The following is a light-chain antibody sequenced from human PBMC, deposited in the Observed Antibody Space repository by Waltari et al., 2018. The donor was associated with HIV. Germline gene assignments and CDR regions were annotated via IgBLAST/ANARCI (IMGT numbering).Light chain of an antibody. J-gene: IGLJ2*01. V-gene: IGLV2-14*01. Sequence: QSALTHPASVSGSPGQAITISCPGTSSDIGTSNSLPWYHQHPGKAPKPMIYDVNNRPSGISNRFSGSKAGNTASLTISGLQSESEADYYCSSYTSSSTPVVFGGGTKLTVL. CDR3: SSYTSSSTPVV. CDR1: SSDIGTSNS. CDR2: DVN.